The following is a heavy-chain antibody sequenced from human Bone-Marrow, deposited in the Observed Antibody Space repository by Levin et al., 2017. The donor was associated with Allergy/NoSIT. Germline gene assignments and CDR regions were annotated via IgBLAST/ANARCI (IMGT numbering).Heavy chain of an antibody. V-gene: IGHV3-9*01. D-gene: IGHD2-2*01. J-gene: IGHJ3*02. CDR1: GFRFDDYA. CDR2: IAKNSGSI. Sequence: GGSLRLSCVASGFRFDDYAMHWVRQAPGKGLEWVSGIAKNSGSIGYAHSVKGRFTISRDSAKKSLYLQMNSLRVEDTALYYCVKDMKQYLSHGFDIWGQGTMVTVSS. CDR3: VKDMKQYLSHGFDI.